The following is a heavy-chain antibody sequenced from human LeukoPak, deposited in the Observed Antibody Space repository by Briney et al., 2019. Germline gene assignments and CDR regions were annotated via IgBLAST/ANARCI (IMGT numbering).Heavy chain of an antibody. CDR1: GYTFTGYY. Sequence: ASVKVSCKASGYTFTGYYMHWVRQAPGQGLEWMGWINPNSGGTNYAQKFQGRVTMTGDTSISTAYMELSRLRSDDTAVYYCYAQGDLDMIVVVNDYWGQGTLVTVSS. J-gene: IGHJ4*02. V-gene: IGHV1-2*02. D-gene: IGHD3-22*01. CDR2: INPNSGGT. CDR3: YAQGDLDMIVVVNDY.